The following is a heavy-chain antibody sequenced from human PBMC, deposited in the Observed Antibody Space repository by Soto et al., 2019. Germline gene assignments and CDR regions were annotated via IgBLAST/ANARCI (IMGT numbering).Heavy chain of an antibody. J-gene: IGHJ5*02. CDR1: GASITTYY. Sequence: KASETLSLTCSVSGASITTYYWSWIRQPPGEGLEWIGSISYSGSTKYNPSLESRVMISLDTYKNQFSLRLTSVTAADTALYYCARDWDSSGLFDPWGQGALVTVSS. V-gene: IGHV4-59*01. D-gene: IGHD3-10*01. CDR2: ISYSGST. CDR3: ARDWDSSGLFDP.